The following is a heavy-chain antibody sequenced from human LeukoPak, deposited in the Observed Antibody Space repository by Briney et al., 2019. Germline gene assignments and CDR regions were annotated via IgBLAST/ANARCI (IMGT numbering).Heavy chain of an antibody. Sequence: GKSLRLSCAASGFTFSSYGMHWVRQAPGKGLEWVAVVSYDGSNKYYADSVKGRFTISRDNSKNTLHLQMNSLRAEDTAVYYCGKDHGNSAATFHPMGMDVWGQGTTVTVSS. CDR2: VSYDGSNK. CDR3: GKDHGNSAATFHPMGMDV. D-gene: IGHD2-15*01. CDR1: GFTFSSYG. J-gene: IGHJ6*02. V-gene: IGHV3-30*18.